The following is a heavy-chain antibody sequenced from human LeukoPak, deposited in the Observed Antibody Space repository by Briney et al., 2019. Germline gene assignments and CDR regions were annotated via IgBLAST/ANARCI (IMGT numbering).Heavy chain of an antibody. Sequence: PSETLSLTCTVSGGSISSYYWSWIRQPPGKGLEWIAYIDDSGSTSYNPSLKSRVSISIDTPKNQFSLNLSSVTASDTAVYCCARDGNVLRYFGYGMDVWGQGTTVTVSS. CDR3: ARDGNVLRYFGYGMDV. J-gene: IGHJ6*02. D-gene: IGHD3-9*01. V-gene: IGHV4-59*01. CDR2: IDDSGST. CDR1: GGSISSYY.